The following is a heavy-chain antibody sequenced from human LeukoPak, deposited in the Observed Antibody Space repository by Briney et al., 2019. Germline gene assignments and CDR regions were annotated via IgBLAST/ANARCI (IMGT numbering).Heavy chain of an antibody. CDR2: IYWDDDK. J-gene: IGHJ5*02. Sequence: SGPTLVKPTQTLTLTCTFSGFSLSTSGVGVGWIRQPPGKALEWLALIYWDDDKRYSPSLKSRLTITKDTSKDQVVLTMTNMDPVDTATYYCANSPTLTDFWSGYPSWFDPCGQGTLVTVSS. CDR3: ANSPTLTDFWSGYPSWFDP. D-gene: IGHD3-3*01. CDR1: GFSLSTSGVG. V-gene: IGHV2-5*02.